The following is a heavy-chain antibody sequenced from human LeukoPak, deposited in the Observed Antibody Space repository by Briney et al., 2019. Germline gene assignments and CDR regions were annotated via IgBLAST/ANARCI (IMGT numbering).Heavy chain of an antibody. Sequence: SVKVSCKASGGTFSSYAISWVRQAPGQGLEWMGGIIPIFGTANYAQKFQGRVTITTDESTSTAYMELGSLRSEDTAVYYCARGPRFWSGYLGAYYYYMDVLGKGTTVTVSS. V-gene: IGHV1-69*05. CDR1: GGTFSSYA. CDR3: ARGPRFWSGYLGAYYYYMDV. J-gene: IGHJ6*03. D-gene: IGHD3-3*01. CDR2: IIPIFGTA.